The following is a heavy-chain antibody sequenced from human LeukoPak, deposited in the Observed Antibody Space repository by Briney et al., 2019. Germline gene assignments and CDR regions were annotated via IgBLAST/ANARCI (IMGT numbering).Heavy chain of an antibody. CDR2: IIPIFGTA. J-gene: IGHJ3*02. D-gene: IGHD1-1*01. CDR1: GGTFSSYA. Sequence: GASVKVSCKASGGTFSSYAISWVRQAPGQGLEWMGGIIPIFGTANYAQKFQGRVTITTDESTSPAYMELSSLRSEDTAVYYCARDLEVLDAFDIWGQGTMVTVSS. CDR3: ARDLEVLDAFDI. V-gene: IGHV1-69*05.